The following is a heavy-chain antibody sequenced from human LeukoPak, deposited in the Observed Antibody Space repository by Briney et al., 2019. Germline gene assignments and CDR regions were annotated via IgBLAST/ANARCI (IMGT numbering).Heavy chain of an antibody. CDR2: MYYTGST. Sequence: SETLSLTCTVSGGSISSSSYYWGWIRQPPGKGLEWIGSMYYTGSTFYNPSLKSRVTISVDTSKNQFSLKLTSVTAADTAVYFCARGPYSYDNSGAFDIWGQGTMVTVSP. CDR3: ARGPYSYDNSGAFDI. V-gene: IGHV4-39*02. D-gene: IGHD3-22*01. J-gene: IGHJ3*02. CDR1: GGSISSSSYY.